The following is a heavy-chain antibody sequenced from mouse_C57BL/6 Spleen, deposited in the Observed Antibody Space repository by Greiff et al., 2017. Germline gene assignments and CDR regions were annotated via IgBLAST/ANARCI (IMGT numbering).Heavy chain of an antibody. CDR2: ISSGGDYI. Sequence: EVKVEESGEGLVKPGGSLKLSCAASGFTFSSYAMSWVRQTPEKRLEWVAYISSGGDYIYYADTVKGRFTISRDNARNTLYLQMSSLKSEDTAMYYCTRDRTGTGGFAYWGQGTLVTVSA. CDR3: TRDRTGTGGFAY. CDR1: GFTFSSYA. V-gene: IGHV5-9-1*02. D-gene: IGHD4-1*01. J-gene: IGHJ3*01.